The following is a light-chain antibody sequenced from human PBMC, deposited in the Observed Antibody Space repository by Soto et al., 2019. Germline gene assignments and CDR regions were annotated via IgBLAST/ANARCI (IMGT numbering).Light chain of an antibody. Sequence: EIVMTQSPATLSVSPGDRATLSCRASQSVNSNLAWYQQKPGQAPRLLIYGPSSMATGIPAMFSGSGSGTEFTLAITSLQSEDFAVYYCQQYNSWPRTFGQGTKVEIK. J-gene: IGKJ1*01. CDR3: QQYNSWPRT. CDR2: GPS. V-gene: IGKV3-15*01. CDR1: QSVNSN.